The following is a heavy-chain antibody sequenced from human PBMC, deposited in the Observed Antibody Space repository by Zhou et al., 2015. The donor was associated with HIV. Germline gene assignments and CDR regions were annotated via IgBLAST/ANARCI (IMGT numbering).Heavy chain of an antibody. V-gene: IGHV1-2*02. J-gene: IGHJ5*02. Sequence: QVQLVQSGAEVKKPGASVKVSCKASGYTFTGYYMHWVRQAPGQGLEWMGWINPNSGGTNYAQKFQGRVTMTRDTSISTAYMELSSLRSDDTAVYYCARVAYDILTGPGGFDPWGQGSLVTVSS. CDR2: INPNSGGT. D-gene: IGHD3-9*01. CDR3: ARVAYDILTGPGGFDP. CDR1: GYTFTGYY.